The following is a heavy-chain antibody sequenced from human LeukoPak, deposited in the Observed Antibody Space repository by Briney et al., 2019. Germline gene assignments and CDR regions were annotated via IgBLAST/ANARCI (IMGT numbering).Heavy chain of an antibody. CDR2: IYYSGST. D-gene: IGHD6-13*01. J-gene: IGHJ4*02. Sequence: SETLSLTCTVSGGSISSGGYYWSWIRQHPGKGLEWIGYIYYSGSTYYNPSLKSRVTISVDTSKNQFSLKLSSVTAADTTVYYCARSIAAAGSDYWGQGTLVTVSS. CDR1: GGSISSGGYY. V-gene: IGHV4-31*03. CDR3: ARSIAAAGSDY.